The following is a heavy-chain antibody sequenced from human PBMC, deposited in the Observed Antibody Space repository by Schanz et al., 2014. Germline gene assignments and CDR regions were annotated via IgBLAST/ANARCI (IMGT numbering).Heavy chain of an antibody. CDR1: GDSISGGGYS. J-gene: IGHJ4*02. D-gene: IGHD3-22*01. CDR2: ISTSGST. Sequence: QVQLQESGPGLVKPSQTLSLTCAVSGDSISGGGYSWNWIRQPAGKGLGWLGRISTSGSTNYNPSRRRRVSMSIGASKTHFSLRLSSLTAADTAVYYCATWRGDDSGGHGQFDYWGQGALVTVSS. V-gene: IGHV4-61*02. CDR3: ATWRGDDSGGHGQFDY.